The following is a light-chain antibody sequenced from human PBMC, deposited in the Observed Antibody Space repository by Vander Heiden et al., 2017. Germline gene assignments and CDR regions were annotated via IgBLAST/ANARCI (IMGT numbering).Light chain of an antibody. CDR1: QSVLYSSNNKNY. CDR2: WAS. CDR3: QQDYSTQT. V-gene: IGKV4-1*01. J-gene: IGKJ1*01. Sequence: DIVMTQSPDSLAVSLGERATINCKSSQSVLYSSNNKNYLAWYQQKPGQPPKLLIYWASTREYGVPDRFSDSGSGTDFTLTISSLQAEDVAVYYWQQDYSTQTFGQGTKVEIK.